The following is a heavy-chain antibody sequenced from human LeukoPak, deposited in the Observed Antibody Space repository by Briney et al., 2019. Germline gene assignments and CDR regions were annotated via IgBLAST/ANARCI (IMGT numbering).Heavy chain of an antibody. J-gene: IGHJ6*02. CDR3: ARELAASSWYGMDV. Sequence: ASVKVSCKASGYTFTSYGISWVRQAPGQGLEWTGWISAYNGNTNYAQKLQGRVTMTTDTSTSTAYMELRSLRSDDTAVYYCARELAASSWYGMDVWGQGTTVTVSS. V-gene: IGHV1-18*01. D-gene: IGHD2-15*01. CDR2: ISAYNGNT. CDR1: GYTFTSYG.